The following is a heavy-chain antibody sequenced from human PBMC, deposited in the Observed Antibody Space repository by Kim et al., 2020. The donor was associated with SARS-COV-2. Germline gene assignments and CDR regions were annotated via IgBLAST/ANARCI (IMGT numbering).Heavy chain of an antibody. CDR3: ARDFVRGYYDSSGYFRDDAFDI. CDR1: GYTFTSYA. J-gene: IGHJ3*02. V-gene: IGHV1-3*01. Sequence: ASVKVSCKASGYTFTSYAMHWVRQAPGQRLEWMGWINAGNGNTKYSQKFQGRVTITRDTSASTAYMELSSLRSEDTAVYYCARDFVRGYYDSSGYFRDDAFDIWGQGTMVTVSS. D-gene: IGHD3-22*01. CDR2: INAGNGNT.